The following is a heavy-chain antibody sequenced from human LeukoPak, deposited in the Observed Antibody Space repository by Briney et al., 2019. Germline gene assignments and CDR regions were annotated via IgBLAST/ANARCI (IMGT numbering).Heavy chain of an antibody. Sequence: ASVKVSCKASGYTFTSYYMHWVRQAPGQGLEWMGIINPSGGSTSYAQKFQGRVTMTRDMSTSTVYMELSSLRSEDTAVYYCARVGATHWFDPWGQGTLVTVSS. D-gene: IGHD1-26*01. CDR1: GYTFTSYY. CDR2: INPSGGST. J-gene: IGHJ5*02. CDR3: ARVGATHWFDP. V-gene: IGHV1-46*01.